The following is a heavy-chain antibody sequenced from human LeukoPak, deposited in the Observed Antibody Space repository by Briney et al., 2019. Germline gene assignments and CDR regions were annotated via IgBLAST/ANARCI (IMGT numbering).Heavy chain of an antibody. CDR3: ARVLWQGGRPGP. J-gene: IGHJ5*02. Sequence: PSEALSLTCAVYGGSLINYYWSWIRQSPGRGREWMGGIDHSGGTSYNPALRSRVTMSIDPSTNQYYVKLHSVTPSDPAVSYCARVLWQGGRPGPWDQGSLVTVSS. CDR2: IDHSGGT. CDR1: GGSLINYY. D-gene: IGHD4/OR15-4a*01. V-gene: IGHV4-34*01.